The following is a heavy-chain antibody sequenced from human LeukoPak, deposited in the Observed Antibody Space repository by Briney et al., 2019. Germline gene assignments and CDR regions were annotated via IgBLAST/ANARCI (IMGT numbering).Heavy chain of an antibody. V-gene: IGHV3-30*02. Sequence: GGSLRLSCAASGFTFSSYGMHWVRQAPGKGLEWVAFIRYDGSNKYYADSVKGRFTISRDNSKNTLYLQMNSLRAEDTAVYYCAKEEAPGLVRYYFDYWGQGTLVTVSS. CDR1: GFTFSSYG. D-gene: IGHD6-19*01. CDR3: AKEEAPGLVRYYFDY. J-gene: IGHJ4*02. CDR2: IRYDGSNK.